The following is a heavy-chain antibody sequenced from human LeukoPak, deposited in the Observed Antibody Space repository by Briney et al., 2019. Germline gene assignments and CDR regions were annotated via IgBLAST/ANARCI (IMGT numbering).Heavy chain of an antibody. D-gene: IGHD6-25*01. CDR3: TRDLWAAGGKYFQH. J-gene: IGHJ1*01. CDR2: TKSKEYGGTT. CDR1: GFTFGDYT. Sequence: GGSLRLSCTASGFTFGDYTMSWVRQAPGKGLEWVGFTKSKEYGGTTEYAASVKGRVTVSRDDSKSIAYLQLNSLKTEDTAVYYCTRDLWAAGGKYFQHWGQGTLVTVSS. V-gene: IGHV3-49*04.